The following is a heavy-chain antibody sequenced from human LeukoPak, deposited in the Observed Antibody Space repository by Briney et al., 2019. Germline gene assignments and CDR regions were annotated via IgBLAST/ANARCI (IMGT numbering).Heavy chain of an antibody. V-gene: IGHV1-18*01. CDR3: ARAPYDSSGYYNY. CDR2: ISAYNGNT. CDR1: GGTFSSYA. D-gene: IGHD3-22*01. J-gene: IGHJ4*02. Sequence: ASVKVSCKASGGTFSSYAISWVRQAPGQGLEWMGWISAYNGNTNYAQKFQGRVTMATDTSTSTAYMELRSLRSDDTAVYYCARAPYDSSGYYNYWGQGTLVTVSS.